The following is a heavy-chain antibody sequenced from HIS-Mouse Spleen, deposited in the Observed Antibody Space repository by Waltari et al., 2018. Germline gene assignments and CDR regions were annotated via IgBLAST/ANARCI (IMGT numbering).Heavy chain of an antibody. CDR2: IAYDGSNK. CDR1: GFTFSSYG. J-gene: IGHJ4*02. CDR3: AKDLSGSYYNYFDY. Sequence: QVQLVESGGGVVQPGRSLRLSCAASGFTFSSYGMHWVRQAPGKGLGGVAGIAYDGSNKYYADSVKGRFTISRDNSKNTLYLQMNSLRAEDTAVYYCAKDLSGSYYNYFDYWGQGTLVTVSS. D-gene: IGHD1-26*01. V-gene: IGHV3-30*18.